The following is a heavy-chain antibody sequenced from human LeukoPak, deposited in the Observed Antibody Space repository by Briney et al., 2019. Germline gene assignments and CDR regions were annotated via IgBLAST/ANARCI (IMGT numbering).Heavy chain of an antibody. V-gene: IGHV3-64*01. J-gene: IGHJ4*02. CDR1: GFTFSSYA. D-gene: IGHD6-13*01. CDR2: ISSNGGST. CDR3: ARLLLYSSSWYSPFDY. Sequence: GGSLRLSCAASGFTFSSYAMHWVRQAPGKGLEYVSAISSNGGSTYYANSVKGRFTISRDNSKNTLYLQMGSLRAEDMAVYYCARLLLYSSSWYSPFDYWGQGTLVTVSS.